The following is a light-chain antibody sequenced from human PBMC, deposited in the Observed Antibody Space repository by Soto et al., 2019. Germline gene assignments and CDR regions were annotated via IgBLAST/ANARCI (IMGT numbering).Light chain of an antibody. Sequence: EIVMTQSPATLSVSPGEDVTLSCRASQTVSSNLAWYQQKPGQAPRLLIYDASTRATGIPVRFRGSGSGTEFTLTINSLEPEDFAIYFCQQRGNWWTFGQGTKVDI. CDR3: QQRGNWWT. J-gene: IGKJ1*01. CDR2: DAS. V-gene: IGKV3-15*01. CDR1: QTVSSN.